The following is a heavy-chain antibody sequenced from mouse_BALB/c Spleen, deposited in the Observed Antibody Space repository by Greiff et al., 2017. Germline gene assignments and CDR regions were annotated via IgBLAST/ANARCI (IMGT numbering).Heavy chain of an antibody. J-gene: IGHJ4*01. CDR3: ARYAMDY. Sequence: EVHLVESGGGLVKPGGSLKLSCAASGFTFSDYYMYWDRQTPEKRLEWVATISDGGSYTYYPDSVKGRFTISRDNAKNNLYLQMSSLKSEDTAMYYCARYAMDYWGQGTSVTVSS. CDR1: GFTFSDYY. CDR2: ISDGGSYT. V-gene: IGHV5-4*02.